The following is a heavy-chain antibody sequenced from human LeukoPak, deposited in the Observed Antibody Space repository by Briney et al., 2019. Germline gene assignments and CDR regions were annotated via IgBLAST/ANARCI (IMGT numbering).Heavy chain of an antibody. CDR3: ARHGSRYCSSTSCSPTRYNWFDP. V-gene: IGHV4-61*09. Sequence: PSQTLSLTCTVSGGSISSGGYYWSWIRQPPGKGLEWIGYIYTSGSTNYNPSLKSRVTISVDTSKNQFSLKLSSVTAADTAVYYCARHGSRYCSSTSCSPTRYNWFDPWGQGTLVTVSS. D-gene: IGHD2-2*01. CDR1: GGSISSGGYY. J-gene: IGHJ5*02. CDR2: IYTSGST.